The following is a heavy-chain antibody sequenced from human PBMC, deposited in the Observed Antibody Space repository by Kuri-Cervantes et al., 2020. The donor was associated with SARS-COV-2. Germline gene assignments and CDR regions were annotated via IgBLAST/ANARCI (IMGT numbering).Heavy chain of an antibody. Sequence: GESLMISCKGSGYSFTSYWISWVRQMPGKGLEWMGRIDPSDSYTNYSPSFQGHVTISADKSISTAYLQWSSLKASDTAMYYCAMGGVKGTAGYIFDYWGQGTLVTVSS. V-gene: IGHV5-10-1*01. CDR3: AMGGVKGTAGYIFDY. J-gene: IGHJ4*02. CDR2: IDPSDSYT. D-gene: IGHD5-24*01. CDR1: GYSFTSYW.